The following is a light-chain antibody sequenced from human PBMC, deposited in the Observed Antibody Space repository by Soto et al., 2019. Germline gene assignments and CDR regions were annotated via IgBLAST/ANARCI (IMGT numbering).Light chain of an antibody. CDR3: HPHNDWPT. J-gene: IGKJ5*01. CDR1: ESVSSK. V-gene: IGKV3-15*01. CDR2: DAS. Sequence: EGGRIHAPSTLAWSPGERGTLSCRASESVSSKLVWYQKKPGQAPRLLIHDASTRATGIPARFSGSGSGTEFILTISSVESDDFAIYYSHPHNDWPTFAQRTRLEI.